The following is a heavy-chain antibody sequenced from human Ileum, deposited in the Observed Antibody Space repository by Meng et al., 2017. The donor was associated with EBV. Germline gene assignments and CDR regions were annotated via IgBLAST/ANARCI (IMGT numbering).Heavy chain of an antibody. D-gene: IGHD3-22*01. CDR2: INHSGST. CDR1: GGFFSGYY. CDR3: AREARSSGYHPGIGP. J-gene: IGHJ5*02. V-gene: IGHV4-34*02. Sequence: QGQLQQWGAGLFKPSESLSLTCAVYGGFFSGYYWSWIRQSPGKGLEWIGEINHSGSTNYNPSLKSRVTISVDTSKNQFSLKLTSVTAADTAVYYCAREARSSGYHPGIGPWGQGTLVTVSS.